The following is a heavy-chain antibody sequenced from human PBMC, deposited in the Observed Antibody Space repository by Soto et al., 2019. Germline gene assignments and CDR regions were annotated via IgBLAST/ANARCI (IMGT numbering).Heavy chain of an antibody. CDR3: ARDVTIFGVHYFDY. CDR1: GGSISSYY. Sequence: QVQLQESGPGLVKPSETLSLTCTVSGGSISSYYWSWIRQPPGKGLEWIGYIYYSGSTNYNPSLKSRITISVDTSTNQFSLKLSSVTAADTAVYYCARDVTIFGVHYFDYWGQGTLVTVSS. V-gene: IGHV4-59*01. CDR2: IYYSGST. D-gene: IGHD3-3*01. J-gene: IGHJ4*02.